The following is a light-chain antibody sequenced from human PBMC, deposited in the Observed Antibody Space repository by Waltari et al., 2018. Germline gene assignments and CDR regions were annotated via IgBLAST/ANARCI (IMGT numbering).Light chain of an antibody. CDR2: ENT. V-gene: IGLV1-51*02. CDR3: GTWDSSLSGAV. CDR1: SSNIGNNY. J-gene: IGLJ7*01. Sequence: QSVLTQPPSVSAAPGQRVTISCSGGSSNIGNNYVSWYRQFPGTAPKLLIYENTGRPSCMPGRFSGSKSGTAATLDITGLQAGDEADYYCGTWDSSLSGAVFGGGTHLTVL.